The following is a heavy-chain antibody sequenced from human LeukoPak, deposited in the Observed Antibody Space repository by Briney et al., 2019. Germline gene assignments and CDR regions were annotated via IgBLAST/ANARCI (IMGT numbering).Heavy chain of an antibody. CDR3: AKDDGHEIIAAAGVDY. Sequence: GGSLRLSCAASGFTFSSYGTHWVRQAPGKGLEWVAFIRYDGSNKYYADSVKGRFTISRDNSKNTLYLQMNSLRAEDTAVYYCAKDDGHEIIAAAGVDYWGQGTLVTVSS. CDR2: IRYDGSNK. CDR1: GFTFSSYG. D-gene: IGHD6-13*01. V-gene: IGHV3-30*02. J-gene: IGHJ4*02.